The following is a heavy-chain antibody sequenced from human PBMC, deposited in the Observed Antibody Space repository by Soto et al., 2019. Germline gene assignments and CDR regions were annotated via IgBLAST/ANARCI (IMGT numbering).Heavy chain of an antibody. D-gene: IGHD3-22*01. J-gene: IGHJ5*02. CDR2: IYYSGST. CDR3: ARHASLFSDYDSSGYLNWFDP. Sequence: SQTLSLTCTVSGGSISSSSYYWGWIRQPPGKGLEWIGSIYYSGSTYYNPSLKSRVTISVDTSKNQFSLKLSSVTAADTAVYYCARHASLFSDYDSSGYLNWFDPWGQGTLVTVSS. V-gene: IGHV4-39*01. CDR1: GGSISSSSYY.